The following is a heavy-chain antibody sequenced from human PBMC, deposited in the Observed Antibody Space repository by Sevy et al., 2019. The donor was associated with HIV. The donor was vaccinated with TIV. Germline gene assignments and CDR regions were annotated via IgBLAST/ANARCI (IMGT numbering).Heavy chain of an antibody. CDR2: IYHSGST. J-gene: IGHJ6*02. CDR3: ARLQLWLFRLGYYGMDV. CDR1: GGSTSSSNW. D-gene: IGHD5-18*01. Sequence: SETLSLTCAVSGGSTSSSNWWSWVRQPPGKGLEWIGEIYHSGSTNYNPSLKSRVTISVDKSKNQFSLKLSSVTAADTAVYYCARLQLWLFRLGYYGMDVWGQGTTVTVSS. V-gene: IGHV4-4*02.